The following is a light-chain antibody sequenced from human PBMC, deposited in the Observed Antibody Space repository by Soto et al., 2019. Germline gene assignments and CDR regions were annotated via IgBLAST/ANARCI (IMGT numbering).Light chain of an antibody. J-gene: IGKJ1*01. CDR1: QSISSW. V-gene: IGKV1-5*01. CDR2: DAS. Sequence: DIQMTQSPSTLSASVGDRVTITCRASQSISSWLAWYQQKPGKAPKVLIYDASSLESGVPSRFSGSGSATEFILTISSLQLYDFATYHGQHECRVWPLGQGT. CDR3: QHECRVWP.